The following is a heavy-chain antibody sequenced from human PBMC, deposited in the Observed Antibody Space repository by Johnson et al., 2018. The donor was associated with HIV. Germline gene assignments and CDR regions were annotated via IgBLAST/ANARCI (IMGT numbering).Heavy chain of an antibody. CDR1: GFTFSSYG. Sequence: VQLVESGGGVVQPGESLRLSCVASGFTFSSYGMTWVRQTPGKGLEWVSGINWNGGSIGYADSVKGRFTISRDNAKNSLYLQMSSLRAEDTALYYCARAVDYGGNSPSRAFDIWGRGTLVTVSS. CDR2: INWNGGSI. CDR3: ARAVDYGGNSPSRAFDI. V-gene: IGHV3-20*04. D-gene: IGHD4-23*01. J-gene: IGHJ3*02.